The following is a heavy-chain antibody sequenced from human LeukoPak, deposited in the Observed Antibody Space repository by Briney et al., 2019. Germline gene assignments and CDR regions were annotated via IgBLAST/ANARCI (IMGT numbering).Heavy chain of an antibody. CDR1: GGSFSGYY. J-gene: IGHJ3*02. Sequence: SETLSLTCAVYGGSFSGYYWSWIRQPPGKGLEWIGEINHSGSTNYNPSLKSRVTISVDTSKNQFSLKLSSVTAADTAVYYCARDNSYESGGPDAFDIWGQGTMVIVSS. CDR2: INHSGST. V-gene: IGHV4-34*01. CDR3: ARDNSYESGGPDAFDI. D-gene: IGHD3-22*01.